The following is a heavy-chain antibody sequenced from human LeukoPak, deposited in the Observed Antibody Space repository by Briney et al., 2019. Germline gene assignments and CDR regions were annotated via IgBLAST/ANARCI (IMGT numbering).Heavy chain of an antibody. Sequence: GGSLRLSCAASGFTFSSYAMHWVRQAPGKGLEWVAVIWYDGSNKYYADSVKGRFTISRDNSKNTLYLQMNSLRAEDTAVYYCAREWQGGIAAAGTRIEGDYWGQGTLVAVSS. J-gene: IGHJ4*02. CDR3: AREWQGGIAAAGTRIEGDY. D-gene: IGHD6-13*01. CDR1: GFTFSSYA. CDR2: IWYDGSNK. V-gene: IGHV3-33*08.